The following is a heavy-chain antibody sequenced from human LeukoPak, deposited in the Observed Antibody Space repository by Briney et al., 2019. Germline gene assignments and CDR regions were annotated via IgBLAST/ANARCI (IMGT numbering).Heavy chain of an antibody. V-gene: IGHV4-39*07. J-gene: IGHJ4*02. CDR3: ARDMADYFDY. CDR2: IYYSGST. CDR1: GGSISSSSYY. Sequence: SETLSLTCTVSGGSISSSSYYWGWIRQPPGKGLEWIGGIYYSGSTYYNPSLKGRVTISVDTSKNQFSLKLSSVTAADTAVYYCARDMADYFDYWGQGTLVTVSS. D-gene: IGHD3-10*01.